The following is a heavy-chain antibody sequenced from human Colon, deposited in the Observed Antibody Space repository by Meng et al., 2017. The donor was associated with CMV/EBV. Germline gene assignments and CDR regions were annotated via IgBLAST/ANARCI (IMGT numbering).Heavy chain of an antibody. CDR3: AKDTRQQLVPGYYYYGMDV. CDR2: IYPGDSDT. D-gene: IGHD6-13*01. V-gene: IGHV5-51*01. J-gene: IGHJ6*02. CDR1: GYSFTSYW. Sequence: GGSLRLSCKGSGYSFTSYWIGWVRQMPGKGLEWMGIIYPGDSDTRYSPSFQGQVTISADKSISTAYLQWSSLKASDTAMYYCAKDTRQQLVPGYYYYGMDVWGQGTTVTVSS.